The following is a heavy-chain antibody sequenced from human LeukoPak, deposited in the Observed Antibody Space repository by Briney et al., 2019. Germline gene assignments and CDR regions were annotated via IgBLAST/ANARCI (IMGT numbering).Heavy chain of an antibody. CDR1: GFSFSTYW. CDR2: MKPDGSEI. Sequence: PGGSLRLSCAASGFSFSTYWLSWVRQAPGKGLEWVANMKPDGSEIYYADSVKGRFIISRDNAKNSLYLQMNSLRVEDTAVYYCARDSDVATYDYWGQGTLVTVSS. D-gene: IGHD5-12*01. V-gene: IGHV3-7*01. J-gene: IGHJ4*02. CDR3: ARDSDVATYDY.